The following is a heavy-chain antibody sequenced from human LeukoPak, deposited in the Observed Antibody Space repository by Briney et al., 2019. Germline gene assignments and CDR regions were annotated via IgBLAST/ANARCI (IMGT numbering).Heavy chain of an antibody. CDR1: GGSISSSNW. CDR2: IYHSGST. CDR3: ARLRGLRYFDWLLPRFDY. Sequence: SGTLSLTCAVSGGSISSSNWWSWVRQPPGKGLEWIGEIYHSGSTNYNPSLKSRVTISVDTSKNQFSLKLSSVTAADTAVYYCARLRGLRYFDWLLPRFDYWGQGTLVTVSS. J-gene: IGHJ4*02. D-gene: IGHD3-9*01. V-gene: IGHV4-4*02.